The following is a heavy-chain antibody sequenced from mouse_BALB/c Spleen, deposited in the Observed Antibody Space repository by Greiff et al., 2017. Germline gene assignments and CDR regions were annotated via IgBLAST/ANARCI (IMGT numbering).Heavy chain of an antibody. V-gene: IGHV5-6*03. CDR1: GFTFSSYA. J-gene: IGHJ2*01. CDR2: ISSGGSYT. Sequence: EVMLVESGGGLVKPGGSLKLSCAASGFTFSSYAMSWVRQTPEKRLEWVASISSGGSYTYYPDSVKGRFTISRDNAKNTLYLQMSSLKSEDTAMYYCARGSTATLFDYWGQGTTLTVSS. CDR3: ARGSTATLFDY. D-gene: IGHD1-2*01.